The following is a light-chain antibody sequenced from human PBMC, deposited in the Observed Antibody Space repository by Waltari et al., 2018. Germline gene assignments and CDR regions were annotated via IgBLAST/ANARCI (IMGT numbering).Light chain of an antibody. CDR1: QGLVSSDGNTY. V-gene: IGKV2-30*01. J-gene: IGKJ1*01. Sequence: DVALTQSQLSLPVTLGQPASISCWSSQGLVSSDGNTYFNWFQQTPGQAPRRLLYKVSNRDSGVPDRFSGSGSGTDFTLRISRVEAEDVGVYYCMQGTHWPWTFGQGTKVEIK. CDR2: KVS. CDR3: MQGTHWPWT.